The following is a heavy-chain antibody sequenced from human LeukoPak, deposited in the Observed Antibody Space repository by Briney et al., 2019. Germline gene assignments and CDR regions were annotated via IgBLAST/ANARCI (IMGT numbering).Heavy chain of an antibody. CDR2: IYHSGST. D-gene: IGHD5-12*01. CDR1: GYSISSGYY. J-gene: IGHJ4*02. V-gene: IGHV4-38-2*02. CDR3: ARKRRHSDYDPHYFDY. Sequence: SETLSLTCTVSGYSISSGYYWGWIRQPPGKGLEWIGSIYHSGSTYYNPSLKSRVTISVDTSKNQFSLKLTSVTAADTAVYYCARKRRHSDYDPHYFDYWGQGTLVTVSS.